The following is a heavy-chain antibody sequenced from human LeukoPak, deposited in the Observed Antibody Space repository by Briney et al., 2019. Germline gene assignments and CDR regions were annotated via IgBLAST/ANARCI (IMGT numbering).Heavy chain of an antibody. Sequence: GGSLRLSCAASGFIFNTYSMNWVRQAPGKGLEWVSSITSRGDYIYYADSVKGRFTISRDNAESSLYLQMNSLRAEDTAVYYCAREYNWNDEDNAFDFWGQGTMVAVSS. CDR3: AREYNWNDEDNAFDF. J-gene: IGHJ3*01. D-gene: IGHD1-20*01. CDR2: ITSRGDYI. V-gene: IGHV3-21*01. CDR1: GFIFNTYS.